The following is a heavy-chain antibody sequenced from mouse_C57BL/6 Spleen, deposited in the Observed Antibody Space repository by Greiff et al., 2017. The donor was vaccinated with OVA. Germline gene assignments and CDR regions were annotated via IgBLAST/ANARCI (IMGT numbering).Heavy chain of an antibody. J-gene: IGHJ2*01. CDR1: GFTFTDYY. CDR3: ARGGDYYGSLDY. Sequence: EVQVVESGGGLVQPGGSLSLSCAASGFTFTDYYMSWVRQPPGKALEWLGFIRNKANGYTTEYSASVKGRFTISRDNSQSILYLQMNALRAEDSATYYCARGGDYYGSLDYWGQGTTLTVSS. CDR2: IRNKANGYTT. D-gene: IGHD1-1*01. V-gene: IGHV7-3*01.